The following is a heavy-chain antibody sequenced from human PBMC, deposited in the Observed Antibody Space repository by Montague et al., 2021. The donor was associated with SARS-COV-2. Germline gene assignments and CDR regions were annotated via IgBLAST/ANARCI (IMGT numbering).Heavy chain of an antibody. Sequence: SLRLSCAASGFTFSSYGMHWVRQAPGKGLEWVAVIWYDGSNKYYADSVKGRFTISRDNSKNTLYLQMNSLRAEDMAVYYCAREDPSFDAFDIWGQETMVTVSS. J-gene: IGHJ3*02. V-gene: IGHV3-33*01. CDR1: GFTFSSYG. CDR3: AREDPSFDAFDI. CDR2: IWYDGSNK.